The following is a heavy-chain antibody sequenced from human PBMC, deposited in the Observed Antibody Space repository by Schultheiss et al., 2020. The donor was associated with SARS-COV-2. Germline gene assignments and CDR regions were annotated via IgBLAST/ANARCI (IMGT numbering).Heavy chain of an antibody. CDR3: ARFGDQYYGMDV. Sequence: GGSLRLSCAASGFTFSSYGMHWVRQAPGKGLEWVAVIWYDGSNKYYADSVKGRFTISRDNSKNTLYLQMNSLRAEDTAVYYCARFGDQYYGMDVWGQGTTVTVSS. J-gene: IGHJ6*02. CDR2: IWYDGSNK. CDR1: GFTFSSYG. V-gene: IGHV3-33*01. D-gene: IGHD3-10*01.